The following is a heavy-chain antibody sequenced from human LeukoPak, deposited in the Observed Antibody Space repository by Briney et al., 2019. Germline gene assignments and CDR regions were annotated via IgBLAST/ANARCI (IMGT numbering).Heavy chain of an antibody. V-gene: IGHV4-34*10. J-gene: IGHJ4*02. CDR2: HSGNS. CDR3: ATYYVGAGGRGH. D-gene: IGHD3-16*01. CDR1: GVSFSGYY. Sequence: SETLSLTCAVYGVSFSGYYWSWIRQPPGKGLEWIGHSGNSDYKPSLKSRITMSTDTSNNRFSLNLVSVTAADTAVYYCATYYVGAGGRGHWGPGTLVTVSS.